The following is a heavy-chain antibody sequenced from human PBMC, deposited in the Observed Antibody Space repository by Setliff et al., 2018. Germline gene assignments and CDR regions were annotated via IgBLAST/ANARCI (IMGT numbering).Heavy chain of an antibody. CDR2: IYYSGST. V-gene: IGHV4-59*01. J-gene: IGHJ4*02. Sequence: ASETLSLTCTVSGGSISSYYWSWIRQPPGKGLEWIGYIYYSGSTNYNPSLKSRVTISVATSKNQCSLKLSSVTAADTAVYYCASQGSRGYDFFDYWGQGTLVTVSS. CDR3: ASQGSRGYDFFDY. CDR1: GGSISSYY. D-gene: IGHD5-12*01.